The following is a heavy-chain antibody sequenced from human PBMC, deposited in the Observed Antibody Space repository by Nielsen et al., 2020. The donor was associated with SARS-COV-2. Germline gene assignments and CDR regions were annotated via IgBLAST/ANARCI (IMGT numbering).Heavy chain of an antibody. Sequence: GESLKISCAASGFTFSSYEMNWVRQAPGKGLEWVSYISSSGSTIYYADSVKGRFTISRDNAKNSLYLQMNSLRAEDTAVYYCAREALAADGYYYYGMDVWGQGTTVTVSS. CDR1: GFTFSSYE. V-gene: IGHV3-48*03. J-gene: IGHJ6*02. D-gene: IGHD6-13*01. CDR3: AREALAADGYYYYGMDV. CDR2: ISSSGSTI.